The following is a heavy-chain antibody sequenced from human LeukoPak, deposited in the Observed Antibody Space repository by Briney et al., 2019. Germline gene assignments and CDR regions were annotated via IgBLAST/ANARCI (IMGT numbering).Heavy chain of an antibody. CDR2: ISAYNGNT. CDR1: GYTFTSYG. V-gene: IGHV1-18*01. Sequence: ASVKVSCKASGYTFTSYGISWVRQAPGQGREWMGWISAYNGNTNYAQTLQGRVSMTTDTSTSTAYMELRSLRSDDTAVYYCARDVYGGNFEIDYWGQGTLVTVSS. J-gene: IGHJ4*02. D-gene: IGHD4-23*01. CDR3: ARDVYGGNFEIDY.